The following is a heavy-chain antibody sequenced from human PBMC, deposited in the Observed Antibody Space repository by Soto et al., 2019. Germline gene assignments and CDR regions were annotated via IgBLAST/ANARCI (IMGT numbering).Heavy chain of an antibody. CDR2: IRPSGGRT. J-gene: IGHJ4*02. CDR1: GYTFTNYY. D-gene: IGHD5-18*01. Sequence: QVHLVQSGAEVKKPGASVKVSCKASGYTFTNYYIHWVRQAPGQGLEWLGIIRPSGGRTEYAQRFQGRRTMTRDTSTRTEYMELTSLTSEDTAVYYCAREPNESYYFDYWGQGTLVTDSS. V-gene: IGHV1-46*01. CDR3: AREPNESYYFDY.